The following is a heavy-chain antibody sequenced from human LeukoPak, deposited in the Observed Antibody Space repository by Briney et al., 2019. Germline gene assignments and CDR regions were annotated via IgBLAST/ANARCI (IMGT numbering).Heavy chain of an antibody. V-gene: IGHV4-31*03. CDR2: IYYSGST. J-gene: IGHJ4*02. CDR1: GGSISSGGYY. D-gene: IGHD2-2*01. Sequence: PSQTLSLTCTVSGGSISSGGYYWSWIRQHPGKGLEWIGCIYYSGSTYYNPSLKSRVTISVDTSKNQFSLKLSSVTAADTAVYYCARGRCSSTSCPFDYWGQGTLVTVSS. CDR3: ARGRCSSTSCPFDY.